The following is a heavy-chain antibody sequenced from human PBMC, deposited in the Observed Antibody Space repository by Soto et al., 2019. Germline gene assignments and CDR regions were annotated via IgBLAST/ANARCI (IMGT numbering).Heavy chain of an antibody. CDR2: IYYSGST. D-gene: IGHD4-17*01. V-gene: IGHV4-39*01. CDR1: GGSISSGGYY. J-gene: IGHJ5*02. CDR3: ARLGMTTVTTKNRTQKQIRWFDP. Sequence: SATLSLTCTVSGGSISSGGYYWSWIRQHPGKGLEWIGSIYYSGSTYYNPSLKSRVTISVDTSKNQFSLKLSSVTAADTAVYYCARLGMTTVTTKNRTQKQIRWFDPWGQGTLVTVSS.